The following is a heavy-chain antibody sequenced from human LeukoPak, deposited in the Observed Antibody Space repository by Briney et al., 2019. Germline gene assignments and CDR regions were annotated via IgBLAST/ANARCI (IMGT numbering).Heavy chain of an antibody. Sequence: ASVKVSCKASGYTFTSYGISWVRQAPGQGLERLGWISPYNGNTNYAQKLQGRVTMTTDTSTSTAYMELRSLRSDDTAVYYCARLSYCSSTSCYQPDYWGQGTLVTVSS. CDR3: ARLSYCSSTSCYQPDY. J-gene: IGHJ4*02. CDR1: GYTFTSYG. V-gene: IGHV1-18*01. D-gene: IGHD2-2*01. CDR2: ISPYNGNT.